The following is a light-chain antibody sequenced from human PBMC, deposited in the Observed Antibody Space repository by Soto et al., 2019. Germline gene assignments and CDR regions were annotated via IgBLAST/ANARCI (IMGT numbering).Light chain of an antibody. CDR1: QSVSSSY. J-gene: IGKJ2*01. Sequence: EIVLTQSPGTLSLSLGERATLSCRASQSVSSSYLAWYQQKPGQAPGLLIYGASSRATGIPDRFSGSGSGTDFTLTISRLEPEDFAVYYCQQYGSSPNTFGQGTKLEIQ. V-gene: IGKV3-20*01. CDR2: GAS. CDR3: QQYGSSPNT.